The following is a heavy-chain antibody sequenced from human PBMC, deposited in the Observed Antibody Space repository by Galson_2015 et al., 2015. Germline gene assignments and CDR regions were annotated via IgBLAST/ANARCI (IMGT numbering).Heavy chain of an antibody. CDR3: ARDSPPLSGSLSLYYYYYGMDV. Sequence: SLRLSCAASGFTFSSYSMNWVRQAPGKGLGWVSYISSSSSTIYYADSVKGRFTISRDNAKDSLYLQMNSLRDEDTAVYYCARDSPPLSGSLSLYYYYYGMDVWGQGTTVTVS. CDR2: ISSSSSTI. V-gene: IGHV3-48*02. CDR1: GFTFSSYS. J-gene: IGHJ6*02. D-gene: IGHD3-10*01.